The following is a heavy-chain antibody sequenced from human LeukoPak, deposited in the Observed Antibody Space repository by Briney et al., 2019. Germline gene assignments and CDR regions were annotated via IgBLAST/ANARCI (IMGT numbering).Heavy chain of an antibody. D-gene: IGHD6-13*01. CDR3: ARLVGRYSSSWYGWSYLDY. Sequence: SETLSLTCAVYGGSFSGYYWSWIRQPPGKGLEWIGEINHSGSTNYNPSLKSRVTISVDTSKNQFSLKLSSVTAADTAVYYCARLVGRYSSSWYGWSYLDYWGQGTLVTVSS. V-gene: IGHV4-34*01. CDR2: INHSGST. J-gene: IGHJ4*02. CDR1: GGSFSGYY.